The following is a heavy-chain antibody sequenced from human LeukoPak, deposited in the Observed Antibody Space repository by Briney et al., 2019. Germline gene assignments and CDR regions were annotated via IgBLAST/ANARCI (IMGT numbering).Heavy chain of an antibody. D-gene: IGHD1-26*01. CDR1: GYTFTGYY. CDR2: INPNSGGT. J-gene: IGHJ4*02. Sequence: ASVTVSCKASGYTFTGYYMHWVRQAPGQGLAWMGWINPNSGGTNYAQKFQGRVTMTRDTSISTAYMELSRLRSDDTAVYYCARRQLVGATDYWGQGTLVTVSS. V-gene: IGHV1-2*02. CDR3: ARRQLVGATDY.